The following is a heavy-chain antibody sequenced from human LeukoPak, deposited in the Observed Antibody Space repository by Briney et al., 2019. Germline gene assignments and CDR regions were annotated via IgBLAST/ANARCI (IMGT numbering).Heavy chain of an antibody. CDR2: ISSSSSYI. Sequence: GGSLRLSCAASGFTFSSYSMNWVRQAPGKGLEWVSSISSSSSYIYYADSVKGRFTISRDNAKNSLYLQMNSLRAEDMAVYYCARDKLGIAVAAPDYWGQGTLVTVSS. D-gene: IGHD6-19*01. CDR3: ARDKLGIAVAAPDY. CDR1: GFTFSSYS. V-gene: IGHV3-21*01. J-gene: IGHJ4*02.